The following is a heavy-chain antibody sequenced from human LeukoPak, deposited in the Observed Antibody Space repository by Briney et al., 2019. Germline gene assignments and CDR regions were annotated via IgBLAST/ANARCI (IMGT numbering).Heavy chain of an antibody. CDR2: ISSSGSTI. V-gene: IGHV3-48*03. J-gene: IGHJ4*02. CDR1: GSTFSSYE. Sequence: GGSLRLSCAASGSTFSSYEMNWVRQAPGKGLEWVSYISSSGSTIYYADSVKGRFTISRDNAKNTLCLRMNSLRAEDTAVYYCARAVRGANDYWGQGTLVTVSS. CDR3: ARAVRGANDY. D-gene: IGHD3-10*01.